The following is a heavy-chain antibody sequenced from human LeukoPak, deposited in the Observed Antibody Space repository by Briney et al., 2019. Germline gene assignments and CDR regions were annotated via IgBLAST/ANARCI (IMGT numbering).Heavy chain of an antibody. V-gene: IGHV3-15*01. CDR1: GFSISNDW. CDR2: VKSRSAGETT. Sequence: GGSLRLSCAASGFSISNDWMSWVRQAPGKGLEWVARVKSRSAGETTDYAAPVKGRFTISRDDSKNTLYLQMNSLKTEHTAVYYCTLIQGWGSGSYYRDFWGQGTLVTVSS. CDR3: TLIQGWGSGSYYRDF. D-gene: IGHD3-10*01. J-gene: IGHJ4*02.